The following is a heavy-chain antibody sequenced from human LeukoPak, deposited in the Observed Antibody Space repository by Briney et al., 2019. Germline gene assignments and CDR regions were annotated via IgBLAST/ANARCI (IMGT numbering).Heavy chain of an antibody. CDR1: GGSISSDY. J-gene: IGHJ3*02. CDR2: IYHSGST. V-gene: IGHV4-59*01. CDR3: ARRRYIGYFDASDI. D-gene: IGHD5-12*01. Sequence: SETLSLTRSVSGGSISSDYWGWIRQPPEKGLEWIGHIYHSGSTNYNPSLQSRVTISVDSSKNQFSLKLSSVTAADTAVYYCARRRYIGYFDASDIWGQGTMVIVSS.